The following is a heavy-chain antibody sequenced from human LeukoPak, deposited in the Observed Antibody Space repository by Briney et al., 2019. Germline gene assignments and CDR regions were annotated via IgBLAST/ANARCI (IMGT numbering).Heavy chain of an antibody. J-gene: IGHJ4*02. V-gene: IGHV3-23*01. CDR1: GFTFGSYA. CDR2: ISGSGSNK. CDR3: AKAGSSDWSRFDY. Sequence: GGSLRLSCAASGFTFGSYAMNWVRQTPGKGLEWVSVISGSGSNKYYADSVKGRFTISRDNSKNTLYLQMNTLRAEDTAIYYCAKAGSSDWSRFDYWGQGTLVSVSS. D-gene: IGHD6-19*01.